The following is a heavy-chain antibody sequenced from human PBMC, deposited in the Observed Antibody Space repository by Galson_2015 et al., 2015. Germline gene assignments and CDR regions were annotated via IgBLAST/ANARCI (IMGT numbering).Heavy chain of an antibody. J-gene: IGHJ4*02. Sequence: SLRLSCAASGFTFSSYPMSWVRQAPGKGLEWVSFISSSSTYKYYADSEKGRFTISRDSAKNSLYLLMSSLRVEDTAIYYCARDNEQSSSSFDSWGQGTLVTVSS. CDR1: GFTFSSYP. V-gene: IGHV3-21*01. CDR3: ARDNEQSSSSFDS. CDR2: ISSSSTYK. D-gene: IGHD6-6*01.